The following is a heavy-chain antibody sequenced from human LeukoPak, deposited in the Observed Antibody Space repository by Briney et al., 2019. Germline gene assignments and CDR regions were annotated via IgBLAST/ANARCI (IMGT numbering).Heavy chain of an antibody. V-gene: IGHV1-2*02. CDR1: GYTFTGYY. D-gene: IGHD3-22*01. CDR3: AKAPEEGWLLLDY. Sequence: ASVKVSCKASGYTFTGYYIHWVRQAPGQGLEWMGWINPDSGVTDYAQKFQGRVTMTRDTSISTAYMELTRLRSDDTAVYYCAKAPEEGWLLLDYWGQGTLVTVSS. J-gene: IGHJ4*02. CDR2: INPDSGVT.